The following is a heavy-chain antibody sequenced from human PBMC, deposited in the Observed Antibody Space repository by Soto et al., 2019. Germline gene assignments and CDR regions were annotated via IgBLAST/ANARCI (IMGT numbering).Heavy chain of an antibody. J-gene: IGHJ4*02. CDR2: FSLSGTT. D-gene: IGHD2-8*02. V-gene: IGHV4-4*07. CDR3: ARGMTPPGAPAWYYFNY. Sequence: PSETLSLTCSVPGASIAGSSYWSWIRQPAGKGLEWIGRFSLSGTTNYSPSLRSRVTMSADVSKNQFSLRLTSVTAADTALYYCARGMTPPGAPAWYYFNYWGQGTLVTVSS. CDR1: GASIAGSSY.